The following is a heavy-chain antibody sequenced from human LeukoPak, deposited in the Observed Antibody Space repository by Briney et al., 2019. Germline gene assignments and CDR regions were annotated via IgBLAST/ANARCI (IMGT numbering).Heavy chain of an antibody. Sequence: SETLSLTCTVSGGSISSSSYYWGWIRQPPGKGLEWIGSIYYSGSTYYNPSLKSRVTISVDTSKNQFSLKLSSVTAADTAVYYCARVDTGIVATIVNYWGQGTLVTVPS. CDR1: GGSISSSSYY. CDR3: ARVDTGIVATIVNY. J-gene: IGHJ4*02. V-gene: IGHV4-39*07. CDR2: IYYSGST. D-gene: IGHD5-12*01.